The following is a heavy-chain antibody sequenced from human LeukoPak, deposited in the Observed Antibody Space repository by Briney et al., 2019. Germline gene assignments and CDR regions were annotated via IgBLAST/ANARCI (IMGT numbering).Heavy chain of an antibody. Sequence: ASVKVSCKASGYTFTSYAMNWVRQAPGQGLEWMGWISAYNGNTNYAQKLQGRDTMTTDTSTSTAYMELRSLRSDDTAVYYCARDGELLKSFDYWGQGTLVTVSS. CDR3: ARDGELLKSFDY. J-gene: IGHJ4*02. D-gene: IGHD3-10*01. CDR1: GYTFTSYA. V-gene: IGHV1-18*01. CDR2: ISAYNGNT.